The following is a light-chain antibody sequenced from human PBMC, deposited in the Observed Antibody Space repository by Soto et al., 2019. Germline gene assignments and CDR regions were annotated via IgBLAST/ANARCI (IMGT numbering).Light chain of an antibody. CDR1: SRDVGGYAY. J-gene: IGLJ2*01. Sequence: QSVLTQPASVSGSPGQTITISCTGTSRDVGGYAYVSWYQQSPGKVPKLVISEVSNRPSGVSPRFSGSRSGNTASLTISGLQAEDEADYHCCSSTSSATHVFGGGTKLTVL. CDR2: EVS. CDR3: CSSTSSATHV. V-gene: IGLV2-14*01.